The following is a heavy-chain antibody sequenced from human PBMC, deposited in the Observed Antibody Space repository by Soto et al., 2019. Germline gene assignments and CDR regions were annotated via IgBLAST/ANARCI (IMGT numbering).Heavy chain of an antibody. D-gene: IGHD3-9*01. CDR3: ARLEGLATISYYFDF. J-gene: IGHJ4*02. V-gene: IGHV4-39*01. CDR1: DDSINSDKYY. CDR2: IYYRGNA. Sequence: PSETLSLTCSVSDDSINSDKYYWGWIRQPPGKGLEWRGSIYYRGNAYYNPSLQTRVTISLYKSKSQFSLKLNSVTAADSAVYFCARLEGLATISYYFDFWGPGALVTVTS.